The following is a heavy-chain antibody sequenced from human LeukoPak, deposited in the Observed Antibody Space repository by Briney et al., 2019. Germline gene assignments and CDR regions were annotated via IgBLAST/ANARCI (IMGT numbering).Heavy chain of an antibody. CDR3: ARDLVYSSGWYGRDDYYYYMDV. J-gene: IGHJ6*03. V-gene: IGHV4-4*07. D-gene: IGHD6-19*01. CDR1: GGSISSYY. CDR2: IYTSGST. Sequence: ASETLSLTCTVSGGSISSYYWSWIRQPAGKGLEWIGRIYTSGSTNYNPSLKSRVTMSVDTSKNQFSLKLSSVTAADTAVYYCARDLVYSSGWYGRDDYYYYMDVWGKGTTVTISS.